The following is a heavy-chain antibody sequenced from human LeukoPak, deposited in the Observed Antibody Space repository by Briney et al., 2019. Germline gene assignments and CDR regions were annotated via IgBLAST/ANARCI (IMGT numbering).Heavy chain of an antibody. CDR1: GGSISSYY. CDR3: ARGQLATAMGRDYFDY. V-gene: IGHV4-4*07. D-gene: IGHD5-18*01. J-gene: IGHJ4*02. CDR2: IYTSGST. Sequence: SETLSLTCTVSGGSISSYYWSWIRQPAGKGLEWIGRIYTSGSTNYNPSLKSRVSMAVDTSKNQFSLKLTSVTAADTAVYYCARGQLATAMGRDYFDYWGQGTVVTVSS.